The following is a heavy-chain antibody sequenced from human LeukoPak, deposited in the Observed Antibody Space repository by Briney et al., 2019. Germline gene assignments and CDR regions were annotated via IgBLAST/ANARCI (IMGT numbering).Heavy chain of an antibody. J-gene: IGHJ6*03. Sequence: PSETLSLTCAVYGGSFSGYYWSWIRQPPGKGLEWIGEINHSGSTYYNPSLKSRVTISVDTSKNQFSLKLSSVTAADTAVYYCARTSSSLDYYYYYYYMDVWGKGTTVTVSS. CDR1: GGSFSGYY. D-gene: IGHD6-6*01. V-gene: IGHV4-34*01. CDR3: ARTSSSLDYYYYYYYMDV. CDR2: INHSGST.